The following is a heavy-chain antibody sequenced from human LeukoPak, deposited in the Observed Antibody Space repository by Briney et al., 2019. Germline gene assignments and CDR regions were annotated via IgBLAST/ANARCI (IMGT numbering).Heavy chain of an antibody. CDR1: GGTFSSYA. J-gene: IGHJ4*02. CDR2: IIPIFGTA. CDR3: ARDRNSSSCLYY. Sequence: GASVKVSCKASGGTFSSYAISWVRQAPGQGLEWMGGIIPIFGTANYAQKFQGRVTITADESTSTAYMELSSLRSEDTAVYYCARDRNSSSCLYYWGQGTLVTVSS. V-gene: IGHV1-69*13. D-gene: IGHD6-13*01.